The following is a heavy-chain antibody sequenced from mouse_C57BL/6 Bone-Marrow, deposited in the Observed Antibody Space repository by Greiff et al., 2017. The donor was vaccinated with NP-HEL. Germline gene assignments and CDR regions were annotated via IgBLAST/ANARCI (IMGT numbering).Heavy chain of an antibody. CDR2: INPSNGGT. CDR1: GYTFTSYW. J-gene: IGHJ3*01. Sequence: VQLQQPGTELVKPGASVKLSCKASGYTFTSYWMHWVKQRPGQGLEWIGNINPSNGGTNYNEKFKSMATLTVDKSYSTAYMQLSSLTSEDSAVYYCARIDGYSAWFAYWGQGTLVTVSA. CDR3: ARIDGYSAWFAY. V-gene: IGHV1-53*01. D-gene: IGHD2-3*01.